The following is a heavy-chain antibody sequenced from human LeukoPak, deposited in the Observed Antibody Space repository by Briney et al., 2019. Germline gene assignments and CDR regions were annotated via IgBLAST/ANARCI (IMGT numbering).Heavy chain of an antibody. CDR3: ARRHQYYYGSGSFNWFDP. V-gene: IGHV4-38-2*02. CDR2: INHSGST. CDR1: SYSINSGYY. D-gene: IGHD3-10*01. Sequence: SETLSLTCTVSSYSINSGYYWGWIRQPPGKGLEWIGEINHSGSTNYNPSLKSRVTISVDTSKNQFSLKLSSVTAADTAVYYCARRHQYYYGSGSFNWFDPWGQGTLVTVSS. J-gene: IGHJ5*02.